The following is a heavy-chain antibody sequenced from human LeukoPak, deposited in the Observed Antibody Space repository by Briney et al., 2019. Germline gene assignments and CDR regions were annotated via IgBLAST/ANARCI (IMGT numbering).Heavy chain of an antibody. CDR3: AREREVVVAATGLGEFDY. CDR2: ISYDEYNK. Sequence: GGSLRLSCAASGFSFSIYTMHWVRQAPGKGVEGGGVISYDEYNKYYADSVKGRFTISRENSKNTLSLQMNSLRAEDTAVYYCAREREVVVAATGLGEFDYWGQGTLVTVSS. J-gene: IGHJ4*02. D-gene: IGHD2-15*01. CDR1: GFSFSIYT. V-gene: IGHV3-30*04.